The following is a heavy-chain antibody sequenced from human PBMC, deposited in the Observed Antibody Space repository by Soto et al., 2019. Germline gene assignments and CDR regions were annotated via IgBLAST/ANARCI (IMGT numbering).Heavy chain of an antibody. CDR3: AKMGGTDPWAYSFDY. Sequence: EVQVLESGGGLVQPGGSLRLSCAATGFTFSDFAMSWVRQAPGKGLEWVSRIYGGGNGPHYADSVKGRVTISRDNSKNTVYLQMNSLRAEDTAVYYCAKMGGTDPWAYSFDYWGQGTLVTVSS. CDR1: GFTFSDFA. D-gene: IGHD3-16*01. J-gene: IGHJ4*02. V-gene: IGHV3-23*01. CDR2: IYGGGNGP.